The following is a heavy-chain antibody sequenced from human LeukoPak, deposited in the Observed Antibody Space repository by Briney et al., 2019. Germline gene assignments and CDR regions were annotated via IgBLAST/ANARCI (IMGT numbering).Heavy chain of an antibody. J-gene: IGHJ4*02. Sequence: GGSLRLSCAASGFTFSSSAMSWVRQAPGKGLEWVAAISDTGRLSYCADSVNGRFTISRDNSKNTLYLQMNSLRAEDTAVYYCAKSIWFGELHFDYWGQGTLVTVSS. CDR2: ISDTGRLS. CDR1: GFTFSSSA. D-gene: IGHD3-10*01. CDR3: AKSIWFGELHFDY. V-gene: IGHV3-23*01.